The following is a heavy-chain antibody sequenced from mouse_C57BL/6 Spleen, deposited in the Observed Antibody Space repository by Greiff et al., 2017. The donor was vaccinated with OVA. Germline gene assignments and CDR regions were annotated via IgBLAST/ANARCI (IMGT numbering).Heavy chain of an antibody. J-gene: IGHJ3*01. D-gene: IGHD1-1*01. CDR1: GYTFTSYW. CDR2: IHPNSGST. CDR3: VPYGSSPFAY. V-gene: IGHV1-64*01. Sequence: QVQLQQPGAELVKPGASVKLSCKASGYTFTSYWMHWVKQRPGQGLEWIGMIHPNSGSTNYNEKFKSKATLTVDKSSSTAYMQLSSLTSEDSSVYYCVPYGSSPFAYWGQGTLVTVSA.